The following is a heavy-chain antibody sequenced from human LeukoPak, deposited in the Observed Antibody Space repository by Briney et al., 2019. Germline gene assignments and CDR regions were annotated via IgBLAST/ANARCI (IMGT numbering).Heavy chain of an antibody. Sequence: GGSLRLSCAASGFTFSSHWMHWVRQAPGKGLVWVSRINSDGSSISYADSVKGRFTISRDNAKNSLYLQMNSLRAEDTAVYYCARRDYYGSGSYGGLEYYFDYWGQGTLVTVSS. CDR1: GFTFSSHW. J-gene: IGHJ4*02. CDR2: INSDGSSI. CDR3: ARRDYYGSGSYGGLEYYFDY. V-gene: IGHV3-74*01. D-gene: IGHD3-10*01.